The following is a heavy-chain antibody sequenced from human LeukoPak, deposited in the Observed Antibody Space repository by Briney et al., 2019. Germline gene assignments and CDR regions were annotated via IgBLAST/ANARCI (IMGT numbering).Heavy chain of an antibody. D-gene: IGHD3-10*01. CDR2: ISSSSSYI. V-gene: IGHV3-21*01. Sequence: GGSLRLSCAASGFILSSYNMNWVRQAPGKGLEWVSSISSSSSYIYYADSVKGRFTISRDNAKNSLYLQMNSLRAEDTAVYYCARNYYGSGTYVFDPWGQGTLVTVSS. J-gene: IGHJ5*02. CDR3: ARNYYGSGTYVFDP. CDR1: GFILSSYN.